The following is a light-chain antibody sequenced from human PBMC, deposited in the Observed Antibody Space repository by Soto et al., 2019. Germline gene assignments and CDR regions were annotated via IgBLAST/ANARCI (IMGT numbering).Light chain of an antibody. CDR1: STDVGDFNY. CDR2: DVT. J-gene: IGLJ2*01. Sequence: QSALTQPASVSGSPGRSVTISCTGTSTDVGDFNYVSWYQHLPGRAPKLIIYDVTNRPSGISYRFSASKSGRTASLTISGLQAEDEADYYCSSYSSSPPHVVFGGGTKLTVL. V-gene: IGLV2-14*03. CDR3: SSYSSSPPHVV.